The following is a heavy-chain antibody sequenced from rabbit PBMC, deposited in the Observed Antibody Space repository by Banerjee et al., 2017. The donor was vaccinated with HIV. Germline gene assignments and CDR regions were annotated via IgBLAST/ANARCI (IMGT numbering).Heavy chain of an antibody. J-gene: IGHJ4*01. CDR3: ARGFDYTGYGDATYFNL. V-gene: IGHV1S47*01. Sequence: QEQLEESGGDLVKPEGSLTLTCKASGSDISSNAMCWVRQAPGKGLELIACIYSSNGDKWYASWVNGRFTISRSTSLNTVDLKMTSLTVADTATYFCARGFDYTGYGDATYFNLWGQGTLVTVS. CDR2: IYSSNGDK. D-gene: IGHD6-1*01. CDR1: GSDISSNA.